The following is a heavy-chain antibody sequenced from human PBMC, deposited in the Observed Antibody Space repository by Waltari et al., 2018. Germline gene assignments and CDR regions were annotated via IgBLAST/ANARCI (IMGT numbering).Heavy chain of an antibody. CDR2: IYTSGST. CDR3: ARNRDYYYYMDV. Sequence: QVQLQESGPGLVKPSQTLSLTCTVSGGSISSGSYYWSWIRQPAGKGLAWIGRIYTSGSTNYNPSLKSRVTISLDTSKNQFSLKLSSVTAADTAVYYCARNRDYYYYMDVWGKGTTVTVSS. CDR1: GGSISSGSYY. J-gene: IGHJ6*03. V-gene: IGHV4-61*02.